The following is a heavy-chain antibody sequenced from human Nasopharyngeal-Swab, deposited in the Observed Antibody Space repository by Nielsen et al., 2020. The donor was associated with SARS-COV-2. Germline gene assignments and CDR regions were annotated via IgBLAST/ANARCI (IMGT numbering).Heavy chain of an antibody. J-gene: IGHJ4*02. CDR3: ASRPYGDYGLLDY. CDR1: GFTFSTYA. CDR2: IDAGGGNT. V-gene: IGHV3-23*01. D-gene: IGHD4-17*01. Sequence: GGSLRLSCAASGFTFSTYAMTWVRQAPGKGLEWVSTIDAGGGNTWYADSVKGRFTISRDNSKSTLYLQMNSLRADDTALYYCASRPYGDYGLLDYWGQGTLVTVSS.